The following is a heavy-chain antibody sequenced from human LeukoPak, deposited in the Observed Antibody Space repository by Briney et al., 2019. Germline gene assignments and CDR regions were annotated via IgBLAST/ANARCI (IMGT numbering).Heavy chain of an antibody. CDR1: GGSFSGYY. J-gene: IGHJ6*02. CDR3: ARLPYYYDSPGMDV. V-gene: IGHV4-59*10. CDR2: IYISGST. Sequence: PSETLSLTCAVYGGSFSGYYWSWIRQPAGKGLEWIGRIYISGSTNYNPSLKSRATMSVDTSKNQFSLKLSSVTAADTAVYYCARLPYYYDSPGMDVWGQGTTVTVSS. D-gene: IGHD3-22*01.